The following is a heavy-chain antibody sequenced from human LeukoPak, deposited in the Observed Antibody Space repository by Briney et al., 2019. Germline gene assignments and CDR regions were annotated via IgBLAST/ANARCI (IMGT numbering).Heavy chain of an antibody. D-gene: IGHD5-12*01. J-gene: IGHJ4*02. Sequence: GASVKVSCKVSGFTLTELSMHWVRQAPGKGHEWMGGFDPEDGETIYAQKFQGRVTMTEDTSTDTAYMELSSLRSEDTAVYYCASPLPFPDRGYEPFDYWGQGTLVTVSS. CDR1: GFTLTELS. V-gene: IGHV1-24*01. CDR2: FDPEDGET. CDR3: ASPLPFPDRGYEPFDY.